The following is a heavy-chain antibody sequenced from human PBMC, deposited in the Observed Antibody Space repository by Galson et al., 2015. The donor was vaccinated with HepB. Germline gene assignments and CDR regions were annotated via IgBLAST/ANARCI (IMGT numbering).Heavy chain of an antibody. Sequence: SVKVSCKASGYTFTGYYMHWVRQAPGQGLEWMGWINPNSGGTNYAQKFQGWVTMTRDTSISTAYMELSRLRSDDTAVYYCARGYYDSSGYYRMGLDYWGQGTLVTVSS. J-gene: IGHJ4*02. CDR2: INPNSGGT. D-gene: IGHD3-22*01. CDR1: GYTFTGYY. CDR3: ARGYYDSSGYYRMGLDY. V-gene: IGHV1-2*04.